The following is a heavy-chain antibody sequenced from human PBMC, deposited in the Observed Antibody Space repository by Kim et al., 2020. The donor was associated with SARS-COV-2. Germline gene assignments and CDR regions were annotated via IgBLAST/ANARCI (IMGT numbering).Heavy chain of an antibody. CDR2: ISSSGRYI. CDR1: GFRFGDYT. J-gene: IGHJ6*01. CDR3: ARGFYDFV. V-gene: IGHV3-21*01. Sequence: GGSLRLSCAVFGFRFGDYTMNWVRQAPGKGLEWVSSISSSGRYIHYADSVKGRFTISRDNAQSSLYVQMDSLRAEDTGVYYCARGFYDFVWG. D-gene: IGHD3-16*01.